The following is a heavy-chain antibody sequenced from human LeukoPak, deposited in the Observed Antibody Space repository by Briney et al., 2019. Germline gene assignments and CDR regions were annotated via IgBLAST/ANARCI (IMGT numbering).Heavy chain of an antibody. CDR3: AKSYYYGSGSPSLDY. V-gene: IGHV3-23*01. CDR1: GFTFSSYA. Sequence: PGGSLRLSCATSGFTFSSYAMSWVRQAPGKGLEWVSGIGASGGSTYYADSVKGRFTISRDNSKNTLYLQMNSLRTEDTAVYYCAKSYYYGSGSPSLDYWGQGTLVTVSS. CDR2: IGASGGST. D-gene: IGHD3-10*01. J-gene: IGHJ4*02.